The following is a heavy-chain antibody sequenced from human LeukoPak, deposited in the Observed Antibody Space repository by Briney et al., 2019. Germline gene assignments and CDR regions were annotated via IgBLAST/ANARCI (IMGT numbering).Heavy chain of an antibody. D-gene: IGHD3-22*01. J-gene: IGHJ4*02. CDR1: GFTFSSYS. V-gene: IGHV3-21*01. Sequence: GGSLRLSCAASGFTFSSYSMNWVRQAPGQGLELVSSISSSSSYIYYADSVKGRYTISRDNAKNSLYLQMNSLRAEDTAVYYCARDSESSGQYWGQGTLVTVSS. CDR2: ISSSSSYI. CDR3: ARDSESSGQY.